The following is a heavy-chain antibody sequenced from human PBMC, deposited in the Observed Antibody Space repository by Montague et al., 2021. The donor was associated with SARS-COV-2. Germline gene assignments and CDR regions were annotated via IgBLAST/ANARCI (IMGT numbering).Heavy chain of an antibody. Sequence: SLRLSCAASGFSFSSYEMNWVRQAPGKGLEWVSYISSSGSTIYYEDSVKGRFTISRDNAKNSLYLQMNSLRAEDTAVYYCARVFATVGAMDRNDYWGQGTLVTVSS. CDR2: ISSSGSTI. V-gene: IGHV3-48*03. CDR3: ARVFATVGAMDRNDY. D-gene: IGHD1-26*01. J-gene: IGHJ4*02. CDR1: GFSFSSYE.